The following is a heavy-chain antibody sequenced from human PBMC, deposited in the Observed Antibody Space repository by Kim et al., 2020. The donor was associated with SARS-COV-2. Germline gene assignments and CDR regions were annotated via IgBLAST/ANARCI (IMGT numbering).Heavy chain of an antibody. D-gene: IGHD5-12*01. CDR3: AKGQSGYGILDY. J-gene: IGHJ4*02. CDR2: ISGGGGTT. CDR1: GFTFSDYA. V-gene: IGHV3-23*01. Sequence: GGSLRLSCAASGFTFSDYALSWVRQAPGKGLEWVSAISGGGGTTYYADSVKGRFTISRDNSKNTLFLQMSSLSAEDTAIYFCAKGQSGYGILDYWGLGTLVTVSS.